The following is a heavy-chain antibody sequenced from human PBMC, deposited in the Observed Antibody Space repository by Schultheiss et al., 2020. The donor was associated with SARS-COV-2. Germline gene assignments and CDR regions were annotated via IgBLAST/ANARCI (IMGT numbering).Heavy chain of an antibody. CDR3: ARDRRYRSTTSAFDI. J-gene: IGHJ3*02. V-gene: IGHV3-23*01. CDR1: GFTFSSYA. D-gene: IGHD2-2*01. CDR2: IHWSGGST. Sequence: GGSLRLSCAASGFTFSSYAMSWVRQAPGKGLEWVSGIHWSGGSTGYADSVKGRFTISRDNSKNTLYLQMNSLRAEDTAVYYCARDRRYRSTTSAFDIWGQGTMVTVSS.